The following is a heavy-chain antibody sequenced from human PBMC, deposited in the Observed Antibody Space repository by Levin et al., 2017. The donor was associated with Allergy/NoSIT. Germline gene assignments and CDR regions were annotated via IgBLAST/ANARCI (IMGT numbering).Heavy chain of an antibody. CDR1: GFTFSSYG. CDR3: AKPLNDYGGKEAPWDAFDI. D-gene: IGHD4-23*01. J-gene: IGHJ3*02. V-gene: IGHV3-30*18. CDR2: ISYDGSNK. Sequence: SCAASGFTFSSYGMHWVRQAPGKGLEWVAVISYDGSNKYYADSVKGRFTISRDNSKNTLYLQMNSLRAEDTAVYYCAKPLNDYGGKEAPWDAFDIWGQGTMVTVSS.